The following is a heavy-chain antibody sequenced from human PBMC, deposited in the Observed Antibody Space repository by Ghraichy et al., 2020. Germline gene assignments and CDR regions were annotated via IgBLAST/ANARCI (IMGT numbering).Heavy chain of an antibody. Sequence: GGSLRLSCAASGFTFSSYAMHWVRQAPGKGLEWVAVISYDGSNKYYADSVKGRFTISRDNSKNTLYLQMNSLRAEDTAVYYCARDGYYYDSSGYYQPFDYWGQGTLVTVSS. V-gene: IGHV3-30-3*01. D-gene: IGHD3-22*01. CDR1: GFTFSSYA. CDR3: ARDGYYYDSSGYYQPFDY. CDR2: ISYDGSNK. J-gene: IGHJ4*02.